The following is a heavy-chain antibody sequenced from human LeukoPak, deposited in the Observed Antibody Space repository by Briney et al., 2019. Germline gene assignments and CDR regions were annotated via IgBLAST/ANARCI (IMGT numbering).Heavy chain of an antibody. CDR3: ARPRYYYDSSGYDY. D-gene: IGHD3-22*01. CDR2: INHSGST. V-gene: IGHV4-34*01. CDR1: GGSISSYY. Sequence: SETLSLTCTVSGGSISSYYWSWIRQPPGKGLEWIGEINHSGSTNYNPSLKSRVTISVDTSKNQFSLKLSSVTAADTAVYYCARPRYYYDSSGYDYWGQGTLVTVSS. J-gene: IGHJ4*02.